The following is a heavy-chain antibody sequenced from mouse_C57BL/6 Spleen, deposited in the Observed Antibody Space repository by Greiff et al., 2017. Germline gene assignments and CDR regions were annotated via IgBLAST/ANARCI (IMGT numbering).Heavy chain of an antibody. D-gene: IGHD2-5*01. CDR3: TKSSYYSNPWFAY. V-gene: IGHV1-15*01. CDR1: GYTFTDYE. J-gene: IGHJ3*01. Sequence: VQRVESGAELVRPGASVTLSCKASGYTFTDYEMHWVKQTPVHGLEWIGAIDPETGGTAYNQKFKGKAILTADKSSSTAYMELRSLTSEDSAVYYCTKSSYYSNPWFAYWGQGTLVTVSA. CDR2: IDPETGGT.